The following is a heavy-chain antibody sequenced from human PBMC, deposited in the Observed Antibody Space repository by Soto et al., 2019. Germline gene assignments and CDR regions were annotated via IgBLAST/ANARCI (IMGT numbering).Heavy chain of an antibody. J-gene: IGHJ6*03. CDR3: ARTLDYGHMDV. CDR2: IYRSGST. D-gene: IGHD3-16*01. V-gene: IGHV4-4*09. Sequence: SETLSLTCTVSGDSVRNQYWSWIRRPPGRGLEWIGYIYRSGSTKYNPSLKSRLTISDDTSKNQFSLKLSSVTAADTAVYYCARTLDYGHMDVWGKGTTVTVSS. CDR1: GDSVRNQY.